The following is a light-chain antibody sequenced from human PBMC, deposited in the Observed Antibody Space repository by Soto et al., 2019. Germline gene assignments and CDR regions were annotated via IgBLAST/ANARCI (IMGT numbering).Light chain of an antibody. CDR3: QSYDSSNLHVV. V-gene: IGLV6-57*03. J-gene: IGLJ2*01. CDR1: SGSIASNY. Sequence: NFMLTQPHSVSESPGKTVTISCTRSSGSIASNYVQWYQQRPGSAPTTVIYEDNQRPSGVPDRFSGSIDSSSNSASLTISGLKTEDEADYSCQSYDSSNLHVVFGGGTKLTVL. CDR2: EDN.